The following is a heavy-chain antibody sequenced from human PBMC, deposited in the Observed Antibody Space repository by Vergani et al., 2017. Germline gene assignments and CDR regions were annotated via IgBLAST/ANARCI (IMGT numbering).Heavy chain of an antibody. D-gene: IGHD2-8*02. V-gene: IGHV4-61*02. CDR2: IHTSGST. J-gene: IGHJ4*02. CDR1: GGSINSHNYY. CDR3: AGGSCPGGNCYKPLFDY. Sequence: QVQLQESGPGLVKPSQTLSLTCTVSGGSINSHNYYWSWIRQPAGKGLEWIGRIHTSGSTNYNPPLKSRVTMSEDTSKNQFSLNLTSVTAADTAVYFCAGGSCPGGNCYKPLFDYWGQGILVTVSS.